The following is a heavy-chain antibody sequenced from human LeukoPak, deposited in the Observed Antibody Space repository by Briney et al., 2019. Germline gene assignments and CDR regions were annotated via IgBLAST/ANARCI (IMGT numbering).Heavy chain of an antibody. CDR3: AKEGRSLQTY. CDR1: GFTFSSYW. V-gene: IGHV3-7*03. J-gene: IGHJ4*02. Sequence: GGSLRLSCAASGFTFSSYWMTWVRQAPGKGLEWVANIKEDGTETYYVDSVKGRFTISRDNAKNSLYLQMNSLRVEDTAVYYCAKEGRSLQTYWGQGTLVTVSS. CDR2: IKEDGTET. D-gene: IGHD5-24*01.